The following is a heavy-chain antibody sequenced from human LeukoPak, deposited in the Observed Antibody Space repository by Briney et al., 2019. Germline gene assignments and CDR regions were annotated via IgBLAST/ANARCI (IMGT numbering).Heavy chain of an antibody. CDR3: ARNTTSSPWFDP. CDR2: IYYIGTT. V-gene: IGHV4-59*01. J-gene: IGHJ5*02. CDR1: GSSISSYY. D-gene: IGHD6-6*01. Sequence: SETLSLTCTVSGSSISSYYWSWIRQPPGKGLEWIGNIYYIGTTSYNSSLSGRVTIAVDTSKNQFSLEMASVTPGDTALYYCARNTTSSPWFDPWGQGTLVIVSS.